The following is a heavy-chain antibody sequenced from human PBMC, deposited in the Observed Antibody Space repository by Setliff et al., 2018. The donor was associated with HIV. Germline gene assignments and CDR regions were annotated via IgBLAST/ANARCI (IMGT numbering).Heavy chain of an antibody. CDR2: LYVSGDT. CDR1: GGSLSDHY. J-gene: IGHJ6*03. Sequence: KPSETLSLTCAVYGGSLSDHYWSWIRQPPGKGLEWIGRLYVSGDTNYNPSLKSRVTMSLDTSKKHFSLNLKSVTAADTAVYYCALTGHRLLRGYMDVWGKGTTVTVSS. CDR3: ALTGHRLLRGYMDV. D-gene: IGHD2-15*01. V-gene: IGHV4-59*10.